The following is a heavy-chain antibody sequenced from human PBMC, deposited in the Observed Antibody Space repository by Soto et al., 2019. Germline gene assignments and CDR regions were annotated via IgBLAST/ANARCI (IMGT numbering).Heavy chain of an antibody. CDR3: AKDITIFGVVVTDAFDI. Sequence: GGSLRLSCAASGFTFSSYAMSWVRQAPGKGLEWVSAISGSGGSTYYADSVKGRFTISRDNSKNTLYLQMNSLRAEDTAVYYCAKDITIFGVVVTDAFDIWGQGTMVTVSS. CDR1: GFTFSSYA. CDR2: ISGSGGST. D-gene: IGHD3-3*01. V-gene: IGHV3-23*01. J-gene: IGHJ3*02.